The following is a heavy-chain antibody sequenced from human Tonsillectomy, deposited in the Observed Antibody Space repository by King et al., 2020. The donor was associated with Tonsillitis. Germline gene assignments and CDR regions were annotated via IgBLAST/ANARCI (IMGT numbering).Heavy chain of an antibody. J-gene: IGHJ4*02. CDR1: GFTFSRYA. CDR3: AKDGEYCSGRSCYSYDH. CDR2: ISDNGGST. Sequence: VQLVESGGGLVQPGGSLRLSCAASGFTFSRYAMSWVRQAPGKGLEWVSAISDNGGSTFYADSVKGRFTVSRDNSENTLYLQMNNLGAEDTAVYYCAKDGEYCSGRSCYSYDHWGQGTLVTVSS. V-gene: IGHV3-23*04. D-gene: IGHD2-15*01.